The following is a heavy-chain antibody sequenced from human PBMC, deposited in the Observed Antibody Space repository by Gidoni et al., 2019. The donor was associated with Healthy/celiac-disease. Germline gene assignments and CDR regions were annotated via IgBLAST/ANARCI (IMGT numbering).Heavy chain of an antibody. V-gene: IGHV1-2*02. Sequence: VQLVQSGAEVKKPGASVKGSCKASGYPFTAYYMPWVRQAPGQGCEGMGWVNPNSGGTNYAQKFQGRVTMTRDTSSSTAYMELSRLRSDDTAVYYCARALDGLGAFDIWGQGTMVTVSS. J-gene: IGHJ3*02. CDR1: GYPFTAYY. CDR3: ARALDGLGAFDI. D-gene: IGHD3-16*01. CDR2: VNPNSGGT.